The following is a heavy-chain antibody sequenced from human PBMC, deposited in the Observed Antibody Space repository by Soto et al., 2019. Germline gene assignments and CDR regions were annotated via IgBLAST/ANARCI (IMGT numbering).Heavy chain of an antibody. Sequence: ASVKVSCKASGCTFTSYGISWVRQAPGQGLEWMGWISAYNGNRKYAQKVQGRVTMTTDTSTSTAYMELRSLRSDDTAVYYCAREPNYFDYWGQGTLVTVSS. CDR1: GCTFTSYG. CDR3: AREPNYFDY. CDR2: ISAYNGNR. J-gene: IGHJ4*02. V-gene: IGHV1-18*01.